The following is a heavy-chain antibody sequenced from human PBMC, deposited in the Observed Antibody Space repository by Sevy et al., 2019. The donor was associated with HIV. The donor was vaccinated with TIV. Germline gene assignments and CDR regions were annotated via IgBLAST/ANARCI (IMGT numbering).Heavy chain of an antibody. CDR1: GYTFSNYW. CDR3: VAANSWEDY. V-gene: IGHV3-74*01. J-gene: IGHJ4*02. Sequence: GGSLRLSCEGSGYTFSNYWMHWVRQAPGKGLEWVSRVNSDGSTAYADSMKGRFTISRDNAENTMSLQMNSLRAEDTALYYCVAANSWEDYWGQGTLVTVSS. D-gene: IGHD6-13*01. CDR2: VNSDGST.